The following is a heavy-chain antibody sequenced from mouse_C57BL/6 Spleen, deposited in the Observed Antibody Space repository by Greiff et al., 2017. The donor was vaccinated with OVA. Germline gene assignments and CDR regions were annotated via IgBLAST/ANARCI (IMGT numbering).Heavy chain of an antibody. CDR3: ARSRGNYYAMDY. CDR2: IYHGDGDT. V-gene: IGHV1-80*01. Sequence: QVQLQQSGAELVKPGASVKIPCKASGYAFSSYWMNWVKQRPGKGLEWIGQIYHGDGDTNYNGKFKGKATLTADKSSSTAYMQLSSLTSEDSAVYFCARSRGNYYAMDYWGQGTSVTVSS. D-gene: IGHD2-1*01. J-gene: IGHJ4*01. CDR1: GYAFSSYW.